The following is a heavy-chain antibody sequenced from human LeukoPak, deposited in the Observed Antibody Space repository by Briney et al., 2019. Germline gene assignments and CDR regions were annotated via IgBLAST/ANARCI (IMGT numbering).Heavy chain of an antibody. Sequence: GESLKISCKCSGYSFTSYWICWVRPTPGKGLEWMGIIYPGNSDPRFSPPFQGQVTISADKSISTAYLQWSSLKASDTAMYYCARRSSGEGYFDYWGQGTLVTVSS. V-gene: IGHV5-51*01. CDR3: ARRSSGEGYFDY. CDR1: GYSFTSYW. CDR2: IYPGNSDP. D-gene: IGHD6-19*01. J-gene: IGHJ4*02.